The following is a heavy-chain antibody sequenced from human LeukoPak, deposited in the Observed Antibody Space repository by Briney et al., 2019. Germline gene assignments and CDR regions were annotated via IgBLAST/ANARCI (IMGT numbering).Heavy chain of an antibody. D-gene: IGHD2-8*01. CDR1: GFTFSSYS. J-gene: IGHJ3*02. Sequence: GGSLRLSCAASGFTFSSYSMNWVRQAPGKGLEWVSSISSSSSYIYYADSVKGRFTISRDNSKNTLYLQMNSLRAEDTAVYYCAKVVGYCTNGVCYTRHDAFDIWGQGTMVTVSS. CDR2: ISSSSSYI. CDR3: AKVVGYCTNGVCYTRHDAFDI. V-gene: IGHV3-21*04.